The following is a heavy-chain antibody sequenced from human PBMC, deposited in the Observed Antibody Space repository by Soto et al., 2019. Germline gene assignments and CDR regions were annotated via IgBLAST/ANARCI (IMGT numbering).Heavy chain of an antibody. Sequence: GGSLRLSCAASGFTFSSYAMSWVRQAPGKGLEWVSAISGSGGSTYYAGSVKGRFTISRDNSKNTLYLQMNSLRAEDTAVYYCAKSDKVYHYYYGMDVWGQGTTVTSP. V-gene: IGHV3-23*01. CDR1: GFTFSSYA. J-gene: IGHJ6*02. CDR2: ISGSGGST. CDR3: AKSDKVYHYYYGMDV.